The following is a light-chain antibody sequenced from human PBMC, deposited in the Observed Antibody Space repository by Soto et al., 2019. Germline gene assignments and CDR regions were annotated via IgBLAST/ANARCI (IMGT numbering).Light chain of an antibody. CDR2: DAS. Sequence: EVVLTQSLATLSLSPGERATLSCRASQSVSRYLAWYQQKPDQPPRLLIYDASNRTTGIPARFSGSGSGTDFTLTISSLDPADFAVYYCQQRSNWLLTFGGGTKVEIK. J-gene: IGKJ4*01. CDR3: QQRSNWLLT. V-gene: IGKV3-11*01. CDR1: QSVSRY.